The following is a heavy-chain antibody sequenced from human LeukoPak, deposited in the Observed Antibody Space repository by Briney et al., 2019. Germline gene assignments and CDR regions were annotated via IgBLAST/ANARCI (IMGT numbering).Heavy chain of an antibody. D-gene: IGHD2-15*01. CDR1: GGSISSYY. CDR2: IYTSGST. V-gene: IGHV4-4*07. J-gene: IGHJ6*02. Sequence: PSETLSLTCTVSGGSISSYYWSWIRQPAGKGLEWIGRIYTSGSTNYNPSLKSRVTMSVDTSRNQFSLKLSSVTAADTAVYYCARDPKRPPKYCSGGSCLYYYGMDVWSQGTTVTVSS. CDR3: ARDPKRPPKYCSGGSCLYYYGMDV.